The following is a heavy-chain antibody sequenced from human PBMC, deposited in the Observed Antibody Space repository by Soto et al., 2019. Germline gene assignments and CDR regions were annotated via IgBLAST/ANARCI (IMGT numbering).Heavy chain of an antibody. D-gene: IGHD5-12*01. Sequence: PGGSLRLSCAASGFTFSSYAMSWVRQAPGKGLEWVSAISGSGGSTYYADSVKGRFTISRDNSKNTLYLQMNSLRAEDTAVYYCAKDREVEMATNSAIVYWGQGTLVTVSS. CDR2: ISGSGGST. CDR3: AKDREVEMATNSAIVY. J-gene: IGHJ4*02. V-gene: IGHV3-23*01. CDR1: GFTFSSYA.